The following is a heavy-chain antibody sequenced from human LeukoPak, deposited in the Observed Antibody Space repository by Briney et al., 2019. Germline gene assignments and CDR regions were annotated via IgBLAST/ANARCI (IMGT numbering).Heavy chain of an antibody. V-gene: IGHV3-66*01. J-gene: IGHJ5*02. CDR2: FYSGGST. CDR1: GFTVSSNY. CDR3: ASSSTTGSNWFDP. D-gene: IGHD2-2*01. Sequence: PGGSLRLSCAASGFTVSSNYMTWVRQAPGKGLEWVSVFYSGGSTYYADSVKGRFTISRDNSKNTLYLQMNSLRVEDTAVYYCASSSTTGSNWFDPWGQETLVTVSS.